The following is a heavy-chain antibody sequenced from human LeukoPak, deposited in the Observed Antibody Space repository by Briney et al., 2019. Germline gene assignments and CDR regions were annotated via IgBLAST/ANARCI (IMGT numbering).Heavy chain of an antibody. CDR2: ISYTGTT. Sequence: PSETLSLTCTVAGGSISSSRYYWGWIRQPPGKGLEWVGSISYTGTTYYNPSLTSRVTISVDTSTNQFSLRLSSVTAADTAAYYCASADVYSSKAAAEIWGQGTMVTVSS. D-gene: IGHD6-6*01. V-gene: IGHV4-39*01. CDR1: GGSISSSRYY. CDR3: ASADVYSSKAAAEI. J-gene: IGHJ3*02.